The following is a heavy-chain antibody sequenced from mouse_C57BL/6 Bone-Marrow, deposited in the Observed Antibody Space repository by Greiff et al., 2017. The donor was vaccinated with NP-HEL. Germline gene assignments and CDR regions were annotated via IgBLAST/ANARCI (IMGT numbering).Heavy chain of an antibody. Sequence: QVQLQQPGAELVKPGASVKLSCKASGYTFTSYWMQWVKQRPGQGLEWIGEIDPSDSYTNYNQKFKGKATLTVDTSSSTAYMQLSSLTSEDSAVYYCARGEITTVVAPFDYWGQGPTLTVSS. CDR2: IDPSDSYT. J-gene: IGHJ2*01. CDR1: GYTFTSYW. V-gene: IGHV1-50*01. CDR3: ARGEITTVVAPFDY. D-gene: IGHD1-1*01.